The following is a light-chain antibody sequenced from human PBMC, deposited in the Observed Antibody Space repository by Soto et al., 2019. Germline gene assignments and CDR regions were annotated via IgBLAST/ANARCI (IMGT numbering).Light chain of an antibody. Sequence: ETLLSQPPGTPSSSTRGRATLSCRGSQRVRSRYLARYQQRPGQAPRLLIFGASFRATGIPDRFSGSGSGTDFTLTISRLEPEDFAVYYCQHYGSPLTFGGGTKVDIK. CDR3: QHYGSPLT. CDR2: GAS. CDR1: QRVRSRY. J-gene: IGKJ4*01. V-gene: IGKV3-20*01.